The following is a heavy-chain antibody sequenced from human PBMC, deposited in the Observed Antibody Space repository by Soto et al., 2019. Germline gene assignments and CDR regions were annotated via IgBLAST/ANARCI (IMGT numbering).Heavy chain of an antibody. Sequence: ASVKVSCKASGYTFTGYYMHWVRQAPGQGLEWMGYMNPNSGYTSYAQKFQGRVTMTTNTSISTAYMELSSLRSEDTAVYYCARVPRGPAGYWGQGTLVTVSS. CDR2: MNPNSGYT. D-gene: IGHD6-13*01. CDR1: GYTFTGYY. CDR3: ARVPRGPAGY. V-gene: IGHV1-8*02. J-gene: IGHJ4*02.